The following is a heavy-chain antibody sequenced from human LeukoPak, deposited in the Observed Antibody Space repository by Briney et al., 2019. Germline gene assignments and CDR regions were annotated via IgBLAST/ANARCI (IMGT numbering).Heavy chain of an antibody. V-gene: IGHV4-59*12. CDR2: ISYSGGT. Sequence: PSETLSLTCTVSGGSISSYYWSWIRQPPGKGLEWIGYISYSGGTYYNPSLKSRVTISVDTSKNQFSLNLSSVTAADTAVYYCVRDQSRGAFDIWGQGTMVTVSS. CDR3: VRDQSRGAFDI. J-gene: IGHJ3*02. CDR1: GGSISSYY. D-gene: IGHD3-10*01.